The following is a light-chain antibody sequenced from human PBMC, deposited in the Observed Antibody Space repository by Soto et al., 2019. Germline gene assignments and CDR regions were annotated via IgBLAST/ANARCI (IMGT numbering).Light chain of an antibody. V-gene: IGLV2-14*01. CDR2: EVS. J-gene: IGLJ2*01. CDR3: SSYTSSSFL. CDR1: SSDVGGYNY. Sequence: QSALTQPASVSGSPGQSITISCTGTSSDVGGYNYVSWYQQHPGKAPKLMIYEVSTRPSGVSDRFSGSKSGNTASLTISGLQAEDEADYYCSSYTSSSFLFGGGTKLTVL.